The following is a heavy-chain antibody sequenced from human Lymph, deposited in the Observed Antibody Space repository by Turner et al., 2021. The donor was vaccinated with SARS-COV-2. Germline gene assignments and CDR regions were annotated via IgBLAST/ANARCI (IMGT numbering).Heavy chain of an antibody. CDR1: GYTFTAYY. CDR3: AREGVTVSGYYYGMDV. J-gene: IGHJ6*02. V-gene: IGHV1-2*02. Sequence: QVQLVQSGADVKTPGASVKVSCKASGYTFTAYYMHWVRQAPGQGLEWMGWINPNRGGTNYEQKFQGRVTMTRDTSISTAYMELSRLTSDDTAVYYCAREGVTVSGYYYGMDVWGQGTTVTVSS. D-gene: IGHD4-17*01. CDR2: INPNRGGT.